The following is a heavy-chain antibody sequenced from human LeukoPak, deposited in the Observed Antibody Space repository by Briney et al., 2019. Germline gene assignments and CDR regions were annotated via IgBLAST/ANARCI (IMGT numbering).Heavy chain of an antibody. V-gene: IGHV1-8*03. CDR3: ARGRLERRRRNYYYYYMDV. CDR2: MNPNSGNT. Sequence: CKAXXXTXXSXDINWVRQAPGQGLEWMGXMNPNSGNTDYAQKFQGIFTITRTTSISTAYMELSSLRSEDTAVYYCARGRLERRRRNYYYYYMDVWGKGTTVTVSS. D-gene: IGHD1-1*01. J-gene: IGHJ6*03. CDR1: XXTXXSXD.